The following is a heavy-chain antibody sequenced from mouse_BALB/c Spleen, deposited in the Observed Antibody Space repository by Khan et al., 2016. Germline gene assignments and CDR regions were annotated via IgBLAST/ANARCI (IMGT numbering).Heavy chain of an antibody. D-gene: IGHD1-1*01. Sequence: EVKLLESGGGLVQPGGSLKLSCAASGFDFSRYWMSWVRQAPGKGLEWIGEINPDSSTINYTPYLKDKFIISSDNAKNTLYLQMSKVRSEDTALYCCARLNYYSYINYWGQGTTLTVSS. CDR2: INPDSSTI. V-gene: IGHV4-1*02. CDR1: GFDFSRYW. J-gene: IGHJ2*01. CDR3: ARLNYYSYINY.